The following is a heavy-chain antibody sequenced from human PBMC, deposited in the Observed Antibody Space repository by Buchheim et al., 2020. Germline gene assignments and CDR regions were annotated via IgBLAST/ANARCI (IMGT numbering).Heavy chain of an antibody. D-gene: IGHD6-19*01. CDR3: ARIGAVGGDFDH. V-gene: IGHV3-23*01. Sequence: EVQLLESGGGLVQPGGSLRLSCAASGFTFSSYGMSWVRQAPGKGLEWVSAFSGSGGSTYYADSVKGRFTISKDNSKNTLYLQMSSLGAGDTAVYYCARIGAVGGDFDHWGQGTL. J-gene: IGHJ4*02. CDR2: FSGSGGST. CDR1: GFTFSSYG.